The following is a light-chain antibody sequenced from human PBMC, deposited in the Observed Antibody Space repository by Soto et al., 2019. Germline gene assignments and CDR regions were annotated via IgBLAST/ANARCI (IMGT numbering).Light chain of an antibody. Sequence: EIVLTQSPGTLSLSPGERATLSCRASQSVSSNYLAWYQQKPGQAPRLLIYAASSRITGIPDRFSGSGSGTDFTLTISRLEPEDFAGYHCQQYGSSPRTFGQGTKVEIK. J-gene: IGKJ1*01. CDR3: QQYGSSPRT. CDR2: AAS. V-gene: IGKV3-20*01. CDR1: QSVSSNY.